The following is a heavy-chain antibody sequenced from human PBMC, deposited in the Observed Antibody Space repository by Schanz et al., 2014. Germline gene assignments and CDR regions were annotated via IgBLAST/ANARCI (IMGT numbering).Heavy chain of an antibody. Sequence: QVQVVESGGDVVQPGRSLRLSCVASGFTFNNYGMHWVRQAPGKGLGWVAVIWHDGSGKYYADSVKGRFTISRDNSKNTLYLQMNNLRAEDTAVYFCAKESEIVVVVGTSMSGDFHHWGQGTLVTVSS. CDR3: AKESEIVVVVGTSMSGDFHH. J-gene: IGHJ1*01. CDR1: GFTFNNYG. D-gene: IGHD2-15*01. V-gene: IGHV3-33*06. CDR2: IWHDGSGK.